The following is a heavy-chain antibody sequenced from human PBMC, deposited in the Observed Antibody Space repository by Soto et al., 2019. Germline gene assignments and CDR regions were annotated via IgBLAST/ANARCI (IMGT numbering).Heavy chain of an antibody. J-gene: IGHJ3*02. CDR3: ATDLTRIAVAGDGLVLSRARNRAFDI. CDR2: IYYSGST. Sequence: AETLSLTCTVSGGSINSYYWSWIRQPPGKGLEWIGYIYYSGSTNYNPSLKSRVTISVDTSKNQFSLKLSSVTAADTAVYYCATDLTRIAVAGDGLVLSRARNRAFDIWGQGTMVTVSS. D-gene: IGHD6-19*01. CDR1: GGSINSYY. V-gene: IGHV4-59*12.